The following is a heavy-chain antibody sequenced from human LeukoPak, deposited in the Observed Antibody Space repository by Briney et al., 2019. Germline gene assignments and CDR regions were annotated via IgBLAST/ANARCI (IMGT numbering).Heavy chain of an antibody. V-gene: IGHV3-74*01. Sequence: GGSLRLSCAVSGFTFSNYWMHWVRQAPGKGLVWVSRINNEESSITYADSVKGRFTISRDNAKNALYLQMNSLRVEDTAVYYCARGYSSNYRVDYWGQGTLVTVSS. J-gene: IGHJ4*02. CDR2: INNEESSI. D-gene: IGHD6-13*01. CDR1: GFTFSNYW. CDR3: ARGYSSNYRVDY.